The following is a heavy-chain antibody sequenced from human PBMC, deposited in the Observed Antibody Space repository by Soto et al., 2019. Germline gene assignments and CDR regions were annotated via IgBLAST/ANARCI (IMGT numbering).Heavy chain of an antibody. Sequence: VASVKVSCKASGYTFTSYGISWVRQAPGQGREWMGWISAYNGNTNYAQKLQGRVTMTTDTSTSTAYMGLRSLRSDDTAVYYCARDGGAYCRGHCYLNWFEPWGQATLVIVSS. CDR3: ARDGGAYCRGHCYLNWFEP. V-gene: IGHV1-18*04. D-gene: IGHD2-21*02. J-gene: IGHJ5*02. CDR1: GYTFTSYG. CDR2: ISAYNGNT.